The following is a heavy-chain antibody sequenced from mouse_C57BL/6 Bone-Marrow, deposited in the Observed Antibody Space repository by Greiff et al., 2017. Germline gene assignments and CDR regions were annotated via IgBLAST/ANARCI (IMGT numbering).Heavy chain of an antibody. Sequence: QVQLKESGPELVKPGASVKLSCKASGYTFTSYDINWVKQRPGQGLEWIGWIYPRDGSTKYNEKFKGKDTLTVDTSSSTAYMELHSLTSEESAVYFCARDYGSSYWYFDVWGTGTTVTVSS. J-gene: IGHJ1*03. CDR3: ARDYGSSYWYFDV. D-gene: IGHD1-1*01. CDR1: GYTFTSYD. V-gene: IGHV1-85*01. CDR2: IYPRDGST.